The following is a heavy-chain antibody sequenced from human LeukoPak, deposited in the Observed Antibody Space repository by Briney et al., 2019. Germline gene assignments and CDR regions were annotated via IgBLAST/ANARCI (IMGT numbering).Heavy chain of an antibody. CDR2: ISSSSSTI. CDR1: GFTFSSYS. CDR3: ARDTIFGVVSDAFDI. J-gene: IGHJ3*02. V-gene: IGHV3-48*04. D-gene: IGHD3-3*01. Sequence: GGSLRLSCAASGFTFSSYSMNWVRQAPGKGLEWVSYISSSSSTIYYADSVKGRFTISRDNAKNSLYLQMNSLRAEGTAVYYCARDTIFGVVSDAFDIWGQGTMVTVSS.